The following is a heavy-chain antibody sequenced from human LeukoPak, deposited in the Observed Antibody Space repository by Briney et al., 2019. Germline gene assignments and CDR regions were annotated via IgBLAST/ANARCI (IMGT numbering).Heavy chain of an antibody. CDR2: ISAYNGNT. V-gene: IGHV1-18*04. D-gene: IGHD3-10*01. CDR3: ARILIPLLFWFGELYHPFDY. J-gene: IGHJ4*02. CDR1: GYTFTSYG. Sequence: GASVKVSCKASGYTFTSYGISWVRQAPGQGLEWMGWISAYNGNTNYAQKLQGRVTMTTDTSTSTAYMELRSLRSDDTAVYYCARILIPLLFWFGELYHPFDYWGQGTLVTVSS.